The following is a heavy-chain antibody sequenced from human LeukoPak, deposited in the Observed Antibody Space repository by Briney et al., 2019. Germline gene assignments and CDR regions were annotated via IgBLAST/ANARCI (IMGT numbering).Heavy chain of an antibody. CDR3: ASGTTFDY. D-gene: IGHD1-7*01. J-gene: IGHJ4*02. V-gene: IGHV3-30*03. CDR2: ISYDGSNK. CDR1: GFTFSSYG. Sequence: GRSLRLSCAASGFTFSSYGMHWVRQAPGKGLEWVAVISYDGSNKYYADSVKGRFTISRDNSKNTLYLQMNSLRAEDTAVYYCASGTTFDYWGQATLVTVSS.